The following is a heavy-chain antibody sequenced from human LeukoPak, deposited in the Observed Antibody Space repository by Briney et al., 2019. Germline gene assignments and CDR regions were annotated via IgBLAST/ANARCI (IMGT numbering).Heavy chain of an antibody. CDR1: VFTFSSYA. V-gene: IGHV3-23*01. D-gene: IGHD6-6*01. CDR2: ISGSGGST. CDR3: ANSVGSARPRAFDI. J-gene: IGHJ3*02. Sequence: PGGSLRLSCAASVFTFSSYAMSLVRQAPGKGLEWVSAISGSGGSTYYADSVKGRFTISRDNSKNTLYLQMNSLRAEDTAVYYCANSVGSARPRAFDIWGQGTMVTVSS.